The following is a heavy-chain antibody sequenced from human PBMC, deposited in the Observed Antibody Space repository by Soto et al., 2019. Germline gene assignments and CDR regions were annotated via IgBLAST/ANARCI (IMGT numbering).Heavy chain of an antibody. J-gene: IGHJ4*02. CDR1: GFIFEDYA. CDR2: ISWNRGNI. D-gene: IGHD3-3*01. V-gene: IGHV3-9*01. CDR3: AKGAVTSIFAYCAC. Sequence: EVQLVESGGGLVQPGRSLRLSCAASGFIFEDYAMHWVRQVPGKGLEWVSSISWNRGNIVYADSVTGRFTVSRDSANNPRHLQMNRLRTEDTALYYCAKGAVTSIFAYCACCGQGPVVTVPS.